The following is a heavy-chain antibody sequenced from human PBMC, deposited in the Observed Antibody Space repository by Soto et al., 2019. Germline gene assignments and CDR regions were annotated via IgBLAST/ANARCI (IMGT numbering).Heavy chain of an antibody. V-gene: IGHV1-2*02. J-gene: IGHJ5*02. CDR2: INPNSGGT. CDR1: GYTFTCYY. D-gene: IGHD1-26*01. CDR3: AGGVLSGSYYNWFDP. Sequence: ASVKVSCKASGYTFTCYYMHWVRQAPGQGLEWMGWINPNSGGTDYAQKFQGRVTMTRDTSISTAYMELSRLRSDDTAVYYCAGGVLSGSYYNWFDPWGQGTPVTVSS.